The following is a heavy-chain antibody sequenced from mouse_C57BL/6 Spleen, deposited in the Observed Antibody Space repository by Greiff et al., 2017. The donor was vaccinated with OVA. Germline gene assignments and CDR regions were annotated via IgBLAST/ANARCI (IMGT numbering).Heavy chain of an antibody. Sequence: VQLQQPGAELVRPGSSVKLSCKASGYTFTSYWMHWVKQRPIQGLEWIGNIDPSDSETHYNQKFKDKATLTVDKSSSTAYMQLSSLTSEDSAVDYCARDYSNYGFSFAYWGQGTLVTVSA. CDR2: IDPSDSET. V-gene: IGHV1-52*01. D-gene: IGHD2-5*01. CDR3: ARDYSNYGFSFAY. CDR1: GYTFTSYW. J-gene: IGHJ3*01.